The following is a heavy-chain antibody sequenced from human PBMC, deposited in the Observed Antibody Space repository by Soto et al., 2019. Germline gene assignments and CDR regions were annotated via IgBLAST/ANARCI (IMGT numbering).Heavy chain of an antibody. D-gene: IGHD2-21*01. J-gene: IGHJ6*02. CDR1: GYTFTSYD. CDR3: ASLFLAGYYYGMDV. V-gene: IGHV1-69*06. Sequence: SVKFYCKSSGYTFTSYDINWVRQATGQGLEWMGGIIPIFGTANYAQKFQGRVTITADKSTSTAYMELSSLRSEDTAVYYCASLFLAGYYYGMDVWGQGTTVTVSS. CDR2: IIPIFGTA.